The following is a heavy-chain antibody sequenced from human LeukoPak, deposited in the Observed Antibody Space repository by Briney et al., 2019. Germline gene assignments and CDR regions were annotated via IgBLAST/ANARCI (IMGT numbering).Heavy chain of an antibody. CDR2: ISSNGGST. J-gene: IGHJ4*02. CDR1: AFTFSSYA. V-gene: IGHV3-64*01. Sequence: GRSLTLSCAVSAFTFSSYAMHWVRQAAGEGLEYVSAISSNGGSTYYANSVKGRFTISRDNSENTLYLQMGSLRAEDFAVDYCARDSGPLRYFDWSSFDYWGQGTLVTVSS. CDR3: ARDSGPLRYFDWSSFDY. D-gene: IGHD3-9*01.